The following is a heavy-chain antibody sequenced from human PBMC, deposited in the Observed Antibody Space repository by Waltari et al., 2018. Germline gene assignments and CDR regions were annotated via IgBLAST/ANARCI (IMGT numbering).Heavy chain of an antibody. CDR3: ARSGPNYDILTGYYGGLDY. CDR1: GYTFTGTY. J-gene: IGHJ4*02. Sequence: QVQLVQSGAEVKTPGASVKVSCKASGYTFTGTYMHWVRQAPGHGLEWRGWINPNSGGTNYAQKFQGRVTMTRDTSISTAYMELSRLRSDDTAVYYCARSGPNYDILTGYYGGLDYWGQGTLVTVSS. D-gene: IGHD3-9*01. V-gene: IGHV1-2*02. CDR2: INPNSGGT.